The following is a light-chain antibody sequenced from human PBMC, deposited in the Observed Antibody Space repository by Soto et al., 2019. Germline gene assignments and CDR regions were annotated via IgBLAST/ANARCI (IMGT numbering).Light chain of an antibody. CDR3: QQYNNWPPIT. CDR2: GAS. Sequence: ERVMTQSPATLSVSPGERATLSCRASQSVSSNLAWYQQKPGQAPRLLIYGASTRATGIPARFSGSGSGTEFTLTISSLRSEDFAVYYCQQYNNWPPITFSQGTRLDMK. CDR1: QSVSSN. J-gene: IGKJ5*01. V-gene: IGKV3-15*01.